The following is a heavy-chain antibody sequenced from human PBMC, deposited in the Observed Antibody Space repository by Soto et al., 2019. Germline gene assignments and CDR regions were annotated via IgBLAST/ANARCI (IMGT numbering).Heavy chain of an antibody. CDR2: VKSKVDGGSI. Sequence: PGGSLRLSCTASGFTFNGAWMNWVRQAPGKGLEWVGRVKSKVDGGSIDYAAPVRGRFTISRDDSRSTVDLQMNSLSAEDSVIYYCSADLPDWGAYAFDYWGQGALVTVSS. CDR1: GFTFNGAW. V-gene: IGHV3-15*07. CDR3: SADLPDWGAYAFDY. J-gene: IGHJ4*02. D-gene: IGHD3-16*01.